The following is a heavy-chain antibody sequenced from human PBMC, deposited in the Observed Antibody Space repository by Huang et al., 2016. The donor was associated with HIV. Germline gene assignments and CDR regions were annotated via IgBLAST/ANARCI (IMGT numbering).Heavy chain of an antibody. J-gene: IGHJ4*02. D-gene: IGHD1-7*01. CDR3: ARHDGELWRPGDY. V-gene: IGHV4-39*01. CDR1: GDSIKRGGHY. Sequence: QLQLRVSCPGPVRPSPTLSLSCTVSGDSIKRGGHYWGWIRQPPEKGLEWIGTISHSGSSYYIPSLRGRVTVSMDTSKNQFSLRLTSVTAADTAVYFCARHDGELWRPGDYWGQGTLVTVSS. CDR2: ISHSGSS.